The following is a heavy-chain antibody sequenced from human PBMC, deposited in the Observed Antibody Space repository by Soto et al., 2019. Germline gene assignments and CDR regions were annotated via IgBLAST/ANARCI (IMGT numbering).Heavy chain of an antibody. CDR1: GGSINSSSYY. J-gene: IGHJ3*01. CDR3: ARQGVGGRAFDV. Sequence: QLHLQESGPGLVTPSETLSLICNVSGGSINSSSYYWAWIRQPPGKGLDWIGSISYSGNTYFNPPLKSRVTFSVDTSKNQFSLKLSSVTAADTAVYYCARQGVGGRAFDVWGQGTMVTVSS. D-gene: IGHD3-3*01. CDR2: ISYSGNT. V-gene: IGHV4-39*01.